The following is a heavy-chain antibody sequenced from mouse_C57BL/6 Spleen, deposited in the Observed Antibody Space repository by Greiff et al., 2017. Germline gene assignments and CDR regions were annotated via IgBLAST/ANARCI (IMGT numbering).Heavy chain of an antibody. Sequence: QVQLKQPGAELVKPGASVKLSCKASGYTFTSYWMHWVKQRPGQGLEWIGMIHPNSGSTNYNEKFKSKATLTVDKSSSTAYMQLSSLTSEDSAVYYCARWIDSSGYVGFAYWGQGTLVTVSA. V-gene: IGHV1-64*01. CDR3: ARWIDSSGYVGFAY. D-gene: IGHD3-2*02. J-gene: IGHJ3*01. CDR2: IHPNSGST. CDR1: GYTFTSYW.